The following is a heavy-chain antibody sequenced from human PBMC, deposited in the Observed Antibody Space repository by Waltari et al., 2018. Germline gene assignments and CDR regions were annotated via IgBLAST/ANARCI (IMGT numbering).Heavy chain of an antibody. J-gene: IGHJ5*02. CDR1: GFRFSNFW. V-gene: IGHV3-74*01. Sequence: EVQLVESGGGLVQPGGSLRLSCAASGFRFSNFWMHWVRQAPGKGLVSVSLSNIDGSITRYADSVKGRFTIARDNAKSTLFLEMNSLRSEDTGTYHCVLYSSEFLGDAWGQGTQVTVSS. D-gene: IGHD6-25*01. CDR2: SNIDGSIT. CDR3: VLYSSEFLGDA.